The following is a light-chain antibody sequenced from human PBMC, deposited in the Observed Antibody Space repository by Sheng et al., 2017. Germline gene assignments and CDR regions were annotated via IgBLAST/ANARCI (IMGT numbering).Light chain of an antibody. Sequence: DIVMTQSPLSLPVTPGEPASISCRSSQSLLHNNGYNYLDWYLQKPGQSPQLLIYLGSNRASGVPDRFSGSGSGTDFTLKISRVEAEDVGVYYCMQALQTRTFGQGTKVGNQT. CDR1: QSLLHNNGYNY. V-gene: IGKV2-28*01. CDR2: LGS. J-gene: IGKJ1*01. CDR3: MQALQTRT.